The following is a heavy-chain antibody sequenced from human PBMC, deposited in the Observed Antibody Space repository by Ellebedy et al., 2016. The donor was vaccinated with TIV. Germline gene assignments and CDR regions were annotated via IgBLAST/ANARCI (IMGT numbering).Heavy chain of an antibody. CDR3: ARDPGGRYFDL. CDR2: IGDNGAFT. CDR1: GFTFSSSA. V-gene: IGHV3-23*01. D-gene: IGHD3-10*01. J-gene: IGHJ2*01. Sequence: PGGSLRLSCAASGFTFSSSAMGWVRQAPGKGLEWVSTIGDNGAFTYYADSVNDRFTISRDNSKNTLYLQMNSLGAEDTALYYCARDPGGRYFDLWGRGTLVTVSS.